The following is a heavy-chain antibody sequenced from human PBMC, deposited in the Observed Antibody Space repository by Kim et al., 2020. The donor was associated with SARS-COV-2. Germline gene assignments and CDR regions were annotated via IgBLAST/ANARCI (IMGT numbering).Heavy chain of an antibody. D-gene: IGHD3-10*01. CDR2: INTNTGNP. Sequence: ASVKVSCKASGYTFTSYAINCLRRAPGQGLEWMGWINTNTGNPTYAQGFTGRFVFSLDTSVSTAYLQISSLKAEDTAVYYCARRPYGSGSSYWYFDLWGRGTLVTVSS. J-gene: IGHJ2*01. CDR1: GYTFTSYA. CDR3: ARRPYGSGSSYWYFDL. V-gene: IGHV7-4-1*02.